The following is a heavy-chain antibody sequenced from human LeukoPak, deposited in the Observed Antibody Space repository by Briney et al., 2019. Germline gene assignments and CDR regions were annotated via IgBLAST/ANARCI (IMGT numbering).Heavy chain of an antibody. D-gene: IGHD4-17*01. J-gene: IGHJ5*02. Sequence: SGPTLVNPTQTLTLTCTFSGFSLSTNEVGVGWIRQPPGKALEWLALIYWDDDRRYSPSLKSRLTITKDTSKNQVVLTMTNMDPVDTATYYCAHRSYGDYVRWFDPWGQGTLVTVSS. V-gene: IGHV2-5*02. CDR2: IYWDDDR. CDR1: GFSLSTNEVG. CDR3: AHRSYGDYVRWFDP.